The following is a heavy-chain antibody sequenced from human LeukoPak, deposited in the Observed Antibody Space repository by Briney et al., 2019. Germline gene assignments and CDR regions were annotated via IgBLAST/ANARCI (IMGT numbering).Heavy chain of an antibody. V-gene: IGHV3-23*01. CDR1: GLTFSSYA. Sequence: GGSLRLSCVASGLTFSSYAMTWVRQAPGKGLEWVSTIFGSGDRTQYTDSVKGRFTISRDNSKNTLYLQMNSLRAEDTAVYYCAREYCSSTSCPTRNWYFDLWGRGTLVTVSS. CDR2: IFGSGDRT. CDR3: AREYCSSTSCPTRNWYFDL. D-gene: IGHD2-2*01. J-gene: IGHJ2*01.